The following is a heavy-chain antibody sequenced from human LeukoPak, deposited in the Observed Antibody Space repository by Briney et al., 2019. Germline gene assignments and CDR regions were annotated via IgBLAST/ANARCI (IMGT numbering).Heavy chain of an antibody. CDR1: GYTFTGYY. CDR2: INPNSGGT. Sequence: GASVKVSCKASGYTFTGYYVHWVRQAPGQGLEWMGRINPNSGGTNYAQKFQGRVTMTRDTSISTAYMELSRLRSGDTAVYYCTRRRKYCSSTSCYSADGFDYWGQGTLVTVSS. V-gene: IGHV1-2*06. D-gene: IGHD2-2*01. CDR3: TRRRKYCSSTSCYSADGFDY. J-gene: IGHJ4*02.